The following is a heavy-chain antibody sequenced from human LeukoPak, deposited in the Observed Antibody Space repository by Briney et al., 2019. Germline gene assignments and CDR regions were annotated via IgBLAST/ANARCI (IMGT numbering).Heavy chain of an antibody. CDR3: AKDGQDYGDYVLYFDS. V-gene: IGHV3-30*18. CDR1: AFTFRNFG. CDR2: ISYDGRNI. D-gene: IGHD4-17*01. Sequence: QPGRSLRLSCVGSAFTFRNFGMHWIRQAPGKGLEWVAGISYDGRNIYYSDSVRGRFTISRDNSKNMLYLQMNSLRSDDTAVYFCAKDGQDYGDYVLYFDSWGQGSLVTVSS. J-gene: IGHJ4*02.